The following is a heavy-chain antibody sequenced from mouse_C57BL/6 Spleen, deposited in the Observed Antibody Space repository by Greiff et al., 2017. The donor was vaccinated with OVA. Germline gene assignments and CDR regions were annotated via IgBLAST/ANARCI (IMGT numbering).Heavy chain of an antibody. CDR1: GYTFTDYY. CDR3: ARVGYYGGFAY. J-gene: IGHJ3*01. V-gene: IGHV1-26*01. Sequence: EVQLQQSGPELVKPGASVKISCKASGYTFTDYYMNWVKQSHGKSLEWIGDINPNNGGTSYNQKFKGKATLTVDKSSSTAYMELRSLTSEDSAVYYCARVGYYGGFAYWGQGTLVTVSA. D-gene: IGHD2-3*01. CDR2: INPNNGGT.